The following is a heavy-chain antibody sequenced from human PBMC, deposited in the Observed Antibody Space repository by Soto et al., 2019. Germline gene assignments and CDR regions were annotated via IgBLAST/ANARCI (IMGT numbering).Heavy chain of an antibody. CDR1: GFTFKNYA. CDR2: IWYDGSNK. V-gene: IGHV3-33*08. Sequence: PGGSLRLSCAASGFTFKNYAMHWVRQAPGKGLEWVAVIWYDGSNKYYADSVKGRFTISRDNSKNTLYLQMNSLRAEDTAVYYCAGVYDFWSALYGMDVWGQGTTVTVSS. D-gene: IGHD3-3*01. J-gene: IGHJ6*02. CDR3: AGVYDFWSALYGMDV.